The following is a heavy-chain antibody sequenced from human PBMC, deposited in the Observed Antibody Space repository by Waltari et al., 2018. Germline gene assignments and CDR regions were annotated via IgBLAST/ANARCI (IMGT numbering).Heavy chain of an antibody. D-gene: IGHD3-9*01. J-gene: IGHJ6*02. CDR2: IYHSGST. CDR3: ASEGLVGDPYYGMDV. V-gene: IGHV4-38-2*02. Sequence: QVQLQESGPGLVKPSETLSLTCTVSGYSISSGSYWGWIRQPPGKGLEWIGSIYHSGSTYYNPSLKSRVTISVDTSKNQFSLKLSSVTAADTAVYYCASEGLVGDPYYGMDVWGQGTTVTVSS. CDR1: GYSISSGSY.